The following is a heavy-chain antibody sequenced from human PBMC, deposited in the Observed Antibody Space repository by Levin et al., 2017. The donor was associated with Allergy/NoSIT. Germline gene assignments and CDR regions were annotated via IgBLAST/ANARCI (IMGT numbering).Heavy chain of an antibody. CDR2: IYYSGST. Sequence: SETLSLTCTVSGGSISSYYWSWIRQPPGKGLEWIGYIYYSGSTNYNPSLKSRVTISVDTSKNQFSLKLSSVTAADTAVYYCARRSGDSGFWYFDYWGQGTLVTVSS. CDR3: ARRSGDSGFWYFDY. D-gene: IGHD5-12*01. J-gene: IGHJ4*02. V-gene: IGHV4-59*08. CDR1: GGSISSYY.